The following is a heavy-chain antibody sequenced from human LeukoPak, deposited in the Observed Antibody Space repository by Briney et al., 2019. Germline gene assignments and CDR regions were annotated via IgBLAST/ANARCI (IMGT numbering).Heavy chain of an antibody. CDR3: AKDWDLGKQPYFDY. J-gene: IGHJ4*02. CDR2: ISYDGSNK. CDR1: GFTFSSYG. Sequence: PGRSLRLSCAASGFTFSSYGMHWVSQARGKGLEWVAVISYDGSNKYYADSVKGRFTISRDNSKNTLYLQMNSLRAEDTAVYYCAKDWDLGKQPYFDYWGQGTLVTVSS. D-gene: IGHD1-26*01. V-gene: IGHV3-30*18.